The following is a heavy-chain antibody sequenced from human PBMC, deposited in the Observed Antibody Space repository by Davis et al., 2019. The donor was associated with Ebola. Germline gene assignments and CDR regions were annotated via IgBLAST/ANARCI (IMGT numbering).Heavy chain of an antibody. CDR1: GFTFSSYS. V-gene: IGHV3-48*01. D-gene: IGHD4-17*01. CDR2: ISSSSSTI. J-gene: IGHJ4*02. CDR3: ARDWYGDNY. Sequence: GESLKISCAASGFTFSSYSMNWVRQAPGKGLEWVSYISSSSSTIYYADSVKGRFTISRDNAKNTLYLQMNSLRAEDTAVYYCARDWYGDNYWGQGTLVTVSS.